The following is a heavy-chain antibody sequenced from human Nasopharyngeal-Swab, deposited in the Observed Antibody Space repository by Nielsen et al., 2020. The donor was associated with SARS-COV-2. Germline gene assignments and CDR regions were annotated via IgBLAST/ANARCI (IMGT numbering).Heavy chain of an antibody. Sequence: WIRQPPGKGLEWIGYIYYSGSTYYNPSLKSRVTISADTSKNQFSLKLSSVTAADTAVYHCARASRYYYMDVWGKGTTVTVSS. J-gene: IGHJ6*03. CDR3: ARASRYYYMDV. V-gene: IGHV4-31*02. CDR2: IYYSGST.